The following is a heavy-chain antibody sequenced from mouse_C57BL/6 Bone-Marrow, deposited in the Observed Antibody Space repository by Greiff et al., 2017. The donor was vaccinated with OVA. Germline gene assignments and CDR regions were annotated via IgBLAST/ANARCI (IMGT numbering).Heavy chain of an antibody. CDR2: ISSGGSYT. V-gene: IGHV5-6*02. CDR3: ARPIYYGNYVWFAY. J-gene: IGHJ3*01. D-gene: IGHD2-1*01. Sequence: DVMLVESGGDLVKPGGSLKLSCAASGFTFSSYGMSWVRQTPDKRLEWVATISSGGSYTYYPDSVKGRFTISKYNAKNTLYLQMSNLKSEDTAMYYCARPIYYGNYVWFAYWGQGTLVTVSA. CDR1: GFTFSSYG.